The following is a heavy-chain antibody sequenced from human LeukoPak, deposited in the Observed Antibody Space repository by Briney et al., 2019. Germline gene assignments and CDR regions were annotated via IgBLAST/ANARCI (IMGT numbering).Heavy chain of an antibody. D-gene: IGHD1-26*01. Sequence: GASVKLSFKVSGYTLTELSMHWVRQAPGKGLEWMGGFDPEDGETIYAQKFQGRVTMTEDTSTDTAYMELSSLRSEDTAVYYCATDLGIVGASTWGQGTLVTVSS. CDR1: GYTLTELS. V-gene: IGHV1-24*01. CDR3: ATDLGIVGAST. J-gene: IGHJ5*02. CDR2: FDPEDGET.